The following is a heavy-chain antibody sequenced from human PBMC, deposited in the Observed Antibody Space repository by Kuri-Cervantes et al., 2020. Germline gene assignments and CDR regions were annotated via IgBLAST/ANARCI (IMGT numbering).Heavy chain of an antibody. J-gene: IGHJ5*02. Sequence: SETLSLTCTVSGGSISSGDYYWSWIRQPPGKGLEWIGYIYYSGSTYYNPSLKSRVTISVDTSKNQFSLKLSSVTAADTAVYYCARDSTRGSGWYGWGNAKTYNWFDPWGQGTLVTVSS. V-gene: IGHV4-30-4*02. CDR1: GGSISSGDYY. CDR2: IYYSGST. D-gene: IGHD6-19*01. CDR3: ARDSTRGSGWYGWGNAKTYNWFDP.